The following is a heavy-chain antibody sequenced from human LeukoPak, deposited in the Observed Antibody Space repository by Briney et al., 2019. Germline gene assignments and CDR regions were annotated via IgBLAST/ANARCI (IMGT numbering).Heavy chain of an antibody. CDR2: ISYDGSNK. D-gene: IGHD4-17*01. Sequence: PGRSLRLSCAASGFTFSSYGMHWVRQAPGKGLEWVAVISYDGSNKYYADSVKGRFTISRDNSKNTLYLQMNSLRAEDTAVYYCAKVKRTTVTTASFDYWGQGTLVTVSS. CDR3: AKVKRTTVTTASFDY. J-gene: IGHJ4*02. CDR1: GFTFSSYG. V-gene: IGHV3-30*18.